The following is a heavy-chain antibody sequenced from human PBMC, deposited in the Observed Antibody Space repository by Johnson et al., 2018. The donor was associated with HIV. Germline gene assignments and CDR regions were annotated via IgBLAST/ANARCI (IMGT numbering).Heavy chain of an antibody. CDR1: GFTFSRYA. CDR2: ISYDGSNK. D-gene: IGHD1-26*01. J-gene: IGHJ3*02. CDR3: ARSGSYGPDAFDI. V-gene: IGHV3-30-3*01. Sequence: QVQLVESGGGLVQPGGSLRLSCAASGFTFSRYAMHWVRQAPGKGLEWVAVISYDGSNKYYADSVKGRFTISRDNSKNTLYLQMNSLRAEDTAVYYCARSGSYGPDAFDIWGQGTLVTVSS.